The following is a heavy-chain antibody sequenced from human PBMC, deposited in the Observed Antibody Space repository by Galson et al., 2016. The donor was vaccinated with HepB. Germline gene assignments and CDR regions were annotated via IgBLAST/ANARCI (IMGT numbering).Heavy chain of an antibody. D-gene: IGHD5-24*01. CDR3: AKGSDGYNSGVDY. CDR2: IWHDGSQK. CDR1: GITFNNYG. J-gene: IGHJ4*02. Sequence: SLRLSCAASGITFNNYGVHWVRQAPGKGLEWVAIIWHDGSQKYYADTVKGRFTILRENSKNTVYLEMNSLRAEDTAVYYCAKGSDGYNSGVDYWGRGSQVTVSA. V-gene: IGHV3-33*06.